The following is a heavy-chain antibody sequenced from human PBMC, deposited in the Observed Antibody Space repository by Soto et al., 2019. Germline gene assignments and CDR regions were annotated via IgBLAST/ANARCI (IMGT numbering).Heavy chain of an antibody. CDR1: DGSISSYY. V-gene: IGHV4-59*08. CDR3: ARGHYDFWSGYFATIDY. CDR2: IHYSGST. Sequence: SETLSHTCTVGDGSISSYYWSWIRQPPGKGLEWIGYIHYSGSTKYNPSLKSRVTISADTSKNQFSLKLSSVTAADTAVYYCARGHYDFWSGYFATIDYWGQGTLVTVSS. J-gene: IGHJ4*02. D-gene: IGHD3-3*01.